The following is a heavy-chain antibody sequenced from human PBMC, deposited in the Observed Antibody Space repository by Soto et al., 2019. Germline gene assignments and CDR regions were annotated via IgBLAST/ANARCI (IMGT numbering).Heavy chain of an antibody. CDR2: IIPIFGTA. J-gene: IGHJ4*02. Sequence: QVQLVQSGAEVKKPGSSVKVSCKASGGTFSSYAISWVRQAPGQGLEWMGGIIPIFGTANYAQKFQGRVTITADEYTSTAYMELSSMRSEDTAVYYCARDTDYDDSSGHGYFDYWGQGTLVTVSS. V-gene: IGHV1-69*01. CDR1: GGTFSSYA. D-gene: IGHD3-22*01. CDR3: ARDTDYDDSSGHGYFDY.